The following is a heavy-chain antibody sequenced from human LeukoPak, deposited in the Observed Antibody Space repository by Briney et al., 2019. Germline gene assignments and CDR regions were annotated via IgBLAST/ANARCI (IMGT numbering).Heavy chain of an antibody. V-gene: IGHV1-69*05. CDR1: GGTFSSYA. CDR3: ARDPSLGATTSGWFDP. D-gene: IGHD1-26*01. Sequence: ASVKVSCKASGGTFSSYAISWVRQAPGQGLEWMGGIIPIFGTANYAQKFQGRVTITTDESTSTAYMELSSLRSEDTAVYYCARDPSLGATTSGWFDPWGQGTLVTVSS. J-gene: IGHJ5*02. CDR2: IIPIFGTA.